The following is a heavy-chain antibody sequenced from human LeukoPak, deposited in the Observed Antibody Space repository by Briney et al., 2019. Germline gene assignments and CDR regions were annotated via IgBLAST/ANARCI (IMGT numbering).Heavy chain of an antibody. V-gene: IGHV4-39*07. J-gene: IGHJ6*02. CDR1: GGSISSSSYY. CDR3: ARDLLEYYYDSSGYYSYYYGMDV. Sequence: SETLSLTCTVSGGSISSSSYYWGWIRQPPGKGLEWIGYIYHSGSTYYNPSLKSRVTISVDRSKNQFSLKPSSVTAADTAVYYCARDLLEYYYDSSGYYSYYYGMDVWGQGTTVTVSS. D-gene: IGHD3-22*01. CDR2: IYHSGST.